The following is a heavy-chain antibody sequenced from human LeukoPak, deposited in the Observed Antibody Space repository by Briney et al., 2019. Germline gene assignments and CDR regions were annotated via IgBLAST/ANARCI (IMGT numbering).Heavy chain of an antibody. J-gene: IGHJ4*02. CDR1: GFTFSSFA. D-gene: IGHD3-22*01. Sequence: GGSLRLSCAASGFTFSSFAMSWVRQAPGRGLEWVSTISLSGGSTSYADSVKGRFTISRDNSKNTLYLQMNSLRAEDTAVYYCAKKSRGNYRFDYWGQGSLVTVSS. V-gene: IGHV3-23*01. CDR2: ISLSGGST. CDR3: AKKSRGNYRFDY.